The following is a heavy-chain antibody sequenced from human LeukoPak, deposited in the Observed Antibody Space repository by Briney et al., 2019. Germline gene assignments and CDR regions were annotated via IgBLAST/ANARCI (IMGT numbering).Heavy chain of an antibody. J-gene: IGHJ6*03. CDR3: ARGYSGYDWGNYYYYYMDV. CDR2: IYTSGST. V-gene: IGHV4-4*07. Sequence: SETLSLTCTVSGGSISSYYWSWIRQPAGKGLEWIGRIYTSGSTNYNPSLKSRVTMSVDTSKNQFSLKLSSVTAADTAVYYCARGYSGYDWGNYYYYYMDVWGKRTTVTISS. CDR1: GGSISSYY. D-gene: IGHD5-12*01.